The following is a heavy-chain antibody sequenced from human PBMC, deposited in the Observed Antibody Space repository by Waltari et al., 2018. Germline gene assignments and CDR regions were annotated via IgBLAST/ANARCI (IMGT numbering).Heavy chain of an antibody. CDR3: ARHSGGRGKFYGLDV. V-gene: IGHV4-39*01. D-gene: IGHD1-26*01. J-gene: IGHJ6*02. Sequence: QLQLLESGPGVVKPSETLSLTCTVSGDSMRTGRYYWGWIRQSPEKGLEWIGSFYYSGDTFYNPSLKSRVAISADTSKNHFSLNLTSLTAADTAMYYCARHSGGRGKFYGLDVWGQGTTVIVSS. CDR2: FYYSGDT. CDR1: GDSMRTGRYY.